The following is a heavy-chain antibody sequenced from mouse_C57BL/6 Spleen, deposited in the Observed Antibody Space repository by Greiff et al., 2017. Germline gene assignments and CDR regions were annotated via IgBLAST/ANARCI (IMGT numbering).Heavy chain of an antibody. CDR1: GYTFTTYP. J-gene: IGHJ4*01. D-gene: IGHD1-1*01. CDR2: FHPYNDDT. Sequence: QVQLQQSGAELVKPGASVKMSCKASGYTFTTYPLEWMKQNHGKSLEWIGNFHPYNDDTKYNEKFKGKATLTVEKSSSTVYLELSRLTSDDSAVYYCARGVYYYGSSYAMDYWGQGTSVTVSS. V-gene: IGHV1-47*01. CDR3: ARGVYYYGSSYAMDY.